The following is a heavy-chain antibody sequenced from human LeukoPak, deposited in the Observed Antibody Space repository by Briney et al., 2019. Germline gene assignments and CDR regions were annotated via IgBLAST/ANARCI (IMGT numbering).Heavy chain of an antibody. D-gene: IGHD6-13*01. CDR2: ISAYNGNT. CDR3: AVRSLIAAAGLDDY. Sequence: GASVKVSCKASGYTFTSYGISWVRQAPGQGLEWMGWISAYNGNTNYAQKLQGRVTMTRNTSISTAYMELSSLRSEDTAVYYCAVRSLIAAAGLDDYWGQGTLVTVSS. V-gene: IGHV1-18*01. J-gene: IGHJ4*02. CDR1: GYTFTSYG.